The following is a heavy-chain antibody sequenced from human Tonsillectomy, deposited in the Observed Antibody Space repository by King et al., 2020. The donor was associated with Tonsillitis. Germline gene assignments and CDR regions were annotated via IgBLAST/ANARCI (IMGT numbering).Heavy chain of an antibody. V-gene: IGHV3-15*01. CDR3: TSLMYLYLSSDY. Sequence: VQLVESGGGLVRPGGSVRLSCAASGFTFNNAWMSWVRQAPGKGLEWVGLIKRKIDGGTTDYATPVKGRFTISRDDSKNTMYLQMNSLKTEDTAVYYCTSLMYLYLSSDYWGQGTLLSVSS. J-gene: IGHJ4*02. CDR1: GFTFNNAW. D-gene: IGHD2-8*01. CDR2: IKRKIDGGTT.